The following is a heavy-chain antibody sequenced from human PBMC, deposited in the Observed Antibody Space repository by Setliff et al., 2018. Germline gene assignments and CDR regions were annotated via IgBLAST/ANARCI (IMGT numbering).Heavy chain of an antibody. V-gene: IGHV4-34*03. CDR3: TVYNTGSSKDHY. Sequence: PSETLSLTCAVYGGSFSGYYWSWIRRPPGKGLEWIGEINHSGSTNYNPSLKSRVTISVDTSKNQFSLKLSSVTAADTAVYYCTVYNTGSSKDHYWGQGTPVTVSS. CDR1: GGSFSGYY. D-gene: IGHD2-8*02. J-gene: IGHJ4*02. CDR2: INHSGST.